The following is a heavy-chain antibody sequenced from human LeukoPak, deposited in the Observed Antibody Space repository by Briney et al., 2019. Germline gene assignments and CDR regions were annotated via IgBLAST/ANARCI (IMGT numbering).Heavy chain of an antibody. Sequence: ASETLSLTCTVSGGSISSYYWSWIRQPPGKGLEWIGYIYYSGSTNYNPSLKSRVTISVDTSKNQFSLKLSSVTAADTAVYYCARDGGSYYEGAFDIWGQGTMVTVSS. CDR1: GGSISSYY. CDR3: ARDGGSYYEGAFDI. D-gene: IGHD1-26*01. V-gene: IGHV4-59*01. J-gene: IGHJ3*02. CDR2: IYYSGST.